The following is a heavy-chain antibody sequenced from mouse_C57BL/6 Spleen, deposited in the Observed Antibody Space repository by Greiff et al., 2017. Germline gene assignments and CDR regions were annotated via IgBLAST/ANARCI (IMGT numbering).Heavy chain of an antibody. D-gene: IGHD1-1*01. J-gene: IGHJ2*01. CDR3: ARSASSFDY. CDR1: GFTFTDYY. CDR2: IRNKANGYTT. V-gene: IGHV7-3*01. Sequence: EVMLVESGGGLVQPGGSLSLSCAASGFTFTDYYMSWVRQPPGKALEWLGFIRNKANGYTTEYSASVKGRFTISRDNSQSILYLQINALRAEDSATYYCARSASSFDYWGQGTTLTVSS.